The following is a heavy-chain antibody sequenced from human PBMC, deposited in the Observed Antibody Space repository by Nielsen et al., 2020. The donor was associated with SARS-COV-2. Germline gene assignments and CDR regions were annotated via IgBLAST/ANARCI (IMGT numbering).Heavy chain of an antibody. CDR2: IIPIFGTA. Sequence: SVKVSCKASGGTFSSYAISWVRQAPGQGLEWMGGIIPIFGTAIYAQKFEGRVTMTEDTSTDTAYMELRSLRSEDTAVYYCATSDFTIIPLFWGQGTAVTVSS. D-gene: IGHD3-3*01. CDR1: GGTFSSYA. CDR3: ATSDFTIIPLF. V-gene: IGHV1-69*06. J-gene: IGHJ6*02.